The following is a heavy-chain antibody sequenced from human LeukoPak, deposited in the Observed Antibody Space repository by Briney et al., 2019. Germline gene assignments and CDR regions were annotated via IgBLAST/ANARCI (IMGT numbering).Heavy chain of an antibody. V-gene: IGHV3-30*04. CDR2: ISFDGVNT. CDR3: ARYARIVGATSPLLNAFDI. D-gene: IGHD1-26*01. CDR1: GFTFSTYA. Sequence: PGGSLRLSCAPSGFTFSTYAIHWVRQAPGKGLEWVAVISFDGVNTFYADSVKGRFTISRDNAKNSLYLQMNSLRAEDTALYYCARYARIVGATSPLLNAFDIWGQGTMVTVSS. J-gene: IGHJ3*02.